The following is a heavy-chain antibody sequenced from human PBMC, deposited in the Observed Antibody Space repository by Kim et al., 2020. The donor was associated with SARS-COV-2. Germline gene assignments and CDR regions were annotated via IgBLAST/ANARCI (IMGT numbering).Heavy chain of an antibody. CDR2: ISSSSSYI. CDR1: GFTFSSYS. Sequence: GGSLRLSCAASGFTFSSYSMNWVRQAPGKGLEWVSSISSSSSYIYYADSVKGRFTISRDNAKNSLYLQMNSLRAEDTAVYYCARDQGHELWDFDYWGQGTLVTVSS. CDR3: ARDQGHELWDFDY. D-gene: IGHD2-21*01. J-gene: IGHJ4*02. V-gene: IGHV3-21*01.